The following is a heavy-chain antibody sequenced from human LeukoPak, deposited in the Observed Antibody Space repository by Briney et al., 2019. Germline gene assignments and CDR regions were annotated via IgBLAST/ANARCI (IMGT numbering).Heavy chain of an antibody. CDR3: AATYGSGSNNWFDP. Sequence: PGGSLRLSCAASGFRFDDYAMHWVRQAPGKGLEWVSGISWNSGTLAYADSVKGRFTISRDNSKNTLYLQMNSLRAEDTAVYYCAATYGSGSNNWFDPWGQGTLVTVSS. J-gene: IGHJ5*02. V-gene: IGHV3-9*01. CDR1: GFRFDDYA. D-gene: IGHD3-10*01. CDR2: ISWNSGTL.